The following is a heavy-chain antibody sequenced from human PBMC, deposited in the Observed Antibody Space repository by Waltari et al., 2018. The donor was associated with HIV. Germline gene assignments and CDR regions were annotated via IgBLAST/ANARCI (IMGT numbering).Heavy chain of an antibody. V-gene: IGHV4-39*01. CDR1: GGSISSSRYY. Sequence: QLQLQESGPGLVKPSETLSLTCTVSGGSISSSRYYRGWIRQPPGKGLEWIGSIYYSGSTYYNPSLKSRVTISVDTSKNQFSLKLSSVTAADTAVYYCARLFQETDAFDIWGQGTMVTVSS. J-gene: IGHJ3*02. CDR2: IYYSGST. CDR3: ARLFQETDAFDI.